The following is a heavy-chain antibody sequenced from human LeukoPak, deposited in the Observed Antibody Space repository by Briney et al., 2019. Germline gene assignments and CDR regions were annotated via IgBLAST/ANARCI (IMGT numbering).Heavy chain of an antibody. CDR1: GYTLTELS. Sequence: ASVKVSCKVSGYTLTELSMHWVRQAPGKGLEWMGGFDPEDGETIYAQKFQGRVTMTEDASTDTAYMELSSLRSEDTAVYYCATFKHDYDKVFYLDYWGQGTLVTVSS. CDR2: FDPEDGET. D-gene: IGHD4-17*01. V-gene: IGHV1-24*01. CDR3: ATFKHDYDKVFYLDY. J-gene: IGHJ4*02.